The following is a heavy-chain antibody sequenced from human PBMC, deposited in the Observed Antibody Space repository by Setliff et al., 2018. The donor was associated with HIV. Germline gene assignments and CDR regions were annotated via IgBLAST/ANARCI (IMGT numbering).Heavy chain of an antibody. D-gene: IGHD2-2*01. CDR1: GYTFINFG. CDR2: ISGYNGNT. CDR3: ARERRGCTSNSCYVDAFDL. J-gene: IGHJ3*01. Sequence: ASVKVSCKASGYTFINFGITWVRQAPGQGLEWVGYISGYNGNTKYAQNVQGRVTMTTDTSTSTAYMELRSLRYDDTAVYYCARERRGCTSNSCYVDAFDLWGQGTMVTVSS. V-gene: IGHV1-18*04.